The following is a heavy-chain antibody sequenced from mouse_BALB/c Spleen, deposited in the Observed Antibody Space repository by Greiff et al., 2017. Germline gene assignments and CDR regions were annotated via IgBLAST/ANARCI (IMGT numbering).Heavy chain of an antibody. Sequence: QVQLKESGPGLVQPSQSLSITCTVSGFSLTSYGVHWVRQSPGKGLEWLGVIWSGGSTDYNAAFISRLSISKDNSKSQVFVKMNSLQANDTAIYYCARTWYYDYDWFAYWGQGTLVTVSA. D-gene: IGHD2-4*01. CDR1: GFSLTSYG. CDR2: IWSGGST. CDR3: ARTWYYDYDWFAY. J-gene: IGHJ3*01. V-gene: IGHV2-2*02.